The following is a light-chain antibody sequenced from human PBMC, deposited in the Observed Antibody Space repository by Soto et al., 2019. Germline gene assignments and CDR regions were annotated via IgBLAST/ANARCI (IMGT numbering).Light chain of an antibody. CDR3: QQYDTYPLT. CDR1: QSVSNW. Sequence: DIHMTQSPSTLSASVGDRVTISCRASQSVSNWLAWYQQKPGKAPKFLVYDASSLQSGVPSRFSGSGSGTEFTLTISSLQPDDFATYYCQQYDTYPLTFGGGTKVEIK. V-gene: IGKV1-5*01. J-gene: IGKJ4*01. CDR2: DAS.